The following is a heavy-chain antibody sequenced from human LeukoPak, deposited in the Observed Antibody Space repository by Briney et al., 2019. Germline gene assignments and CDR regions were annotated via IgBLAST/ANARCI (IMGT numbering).Heavy chain of an antibody. CDR3: TTDLGTYYHGSQRLIPIDY. V-gene: IGHV3-15*01. CDR1: GFTFTNAW. CDR2: IKSKTDGETT. Sequence: GGSLRLSCVDSGFTFTNAWMSWVRQAPGKGLEWIGRIKSKTDGETTNYAEPVRGRFTISRDDSKSAVYLQMNSLEIEDTAVYYCTTDLGTYYHGSQRLIPIDYWGQGTLVTVSS. D-gene: IGHD3-10*01. J-gene: IGHJ4*02.